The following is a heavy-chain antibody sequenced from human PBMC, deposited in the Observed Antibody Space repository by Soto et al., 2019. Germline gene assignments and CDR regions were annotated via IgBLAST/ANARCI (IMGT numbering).Heavy chain of an antibody. CDR1: GGSISSYY. D-gene: IGHD6-19*01. CDR3: AREFSSGYFDY. Sequence: LETLSLTCTVSGGSISSYYWSWIRQPPGKGLEWIGYIYYSGSTNYNPSLKSRVTISVDTSKNQFSLKLSSVTAADTAVYYCAREFSSGYFDYWGQGTLVTVSS. J-gene: IGHJ4*02. CDR2: IYYSGST. V-gene: IGHV4-59*01.